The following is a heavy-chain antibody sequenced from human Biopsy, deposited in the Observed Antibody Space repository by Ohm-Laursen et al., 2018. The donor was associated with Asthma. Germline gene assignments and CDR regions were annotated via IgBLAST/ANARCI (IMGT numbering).Heavy chain of an antibody. V-gene: IGHV4-59*01. Sequence: PSETLSLTCSVYGGSISSFYWSWIRQSPEKGLEWMGYVYWTGSTNYNPSLKSRITMSVDTSKNRMFLELTSVTAADTAIYYCVRAMRSEQWLAPFDYWGQGKPVTVSS. CDR1: GGSISSFY. D-gene: IGHD6-19*01. J-gene: IGHJ4*02. CDR2: VYWTGST. CDR3: VRAMRSEQWLAPFDY.